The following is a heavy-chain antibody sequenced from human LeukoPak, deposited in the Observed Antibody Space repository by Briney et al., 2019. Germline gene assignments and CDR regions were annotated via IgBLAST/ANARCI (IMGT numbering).Heavy chain of an antibody. V-gene: IGHV5-51*01. D-gene: IGHD3-16*01. CDR1: GYSFTSYW. CDR3: ARRMGVADDAFDI. CDR2: IYPGDSDT. Sequence: GESLKISCEGSGYSFTSYWIGWVRQMPGKGLEWMGIIYPGDSDTRYSPSFQGQVTISADKSISTAYLQWSSLKASDTAMYYCARRMGVADDAFDIWGQGTMVTVSS. J-gene: IGHJ3*02.